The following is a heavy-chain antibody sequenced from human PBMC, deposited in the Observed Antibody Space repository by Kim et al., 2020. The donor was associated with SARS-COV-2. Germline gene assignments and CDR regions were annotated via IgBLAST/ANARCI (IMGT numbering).Heavy chain of an antibody. J-gene: IGHJ6*02. D-gene: IGHD3-3*01. V-gene: IGHV1-2*04. CDR3: ARDRRITIFGVVMGSNAYYGMDV. CDR2: INPNSGGT. Sequence: ASVKVSCKASGYTFTGYYMHWVRQAPGQGLEWMGWINPNSGGTNYAQKFQGWVTMTRDTSISTAYMELSRLRSDDTAMYYCARDRRITIFGVVMGSNAYYGMDVWGQGTTVTVSS. CDR1: GYTFTGYY.